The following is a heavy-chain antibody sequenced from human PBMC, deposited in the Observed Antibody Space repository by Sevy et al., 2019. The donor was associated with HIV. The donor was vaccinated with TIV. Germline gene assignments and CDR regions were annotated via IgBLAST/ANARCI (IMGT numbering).Heavy chain of an antibody. Sequence: GGSLRLSCAASGFTFCIYTMSWVRQAPGKGLEWVSTFCFGGSKICYADSVNGRFTNSRGNSSDTVYLQMNSLRADDTAVYYCAREGCTQPHDYWGQGTLVTFSS. V-gene: IGHV3-23*01. J-gene: IGHJ4*02. D-gene: IGHD2-8*01. CDR3: AREGCTQPHDY. CDR1: GFTFCIYT. CDR2: FCFGGSKI.